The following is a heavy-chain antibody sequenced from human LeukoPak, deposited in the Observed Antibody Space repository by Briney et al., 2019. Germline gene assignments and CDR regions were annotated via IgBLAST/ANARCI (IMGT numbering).Heavy chain of an antibody. J-gene: IGHJ3*02. Sequence: PGESLKISCKGSGYSFTSYWIGWVRQMPGKGLEWMGIIYPGDSDTRYSPSFQGQVTISADKSISTAYLQWSSLKASDTAMYYCARLFVSGWLQWAHPAHDAFDIWGQGTMVTVSS. D-gene: IGHD5-24*01. CDR2: IYPGDSDT. CDR3: ARLFVSGWLQWAHPAHDAFDI. CDR1: GYSFTSYW. V-gene: IGHV5-51*01.